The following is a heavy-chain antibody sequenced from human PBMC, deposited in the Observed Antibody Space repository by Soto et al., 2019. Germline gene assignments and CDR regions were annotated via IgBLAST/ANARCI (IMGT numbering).Heavy chain of an antibody. V-gene: IGHV1-8*01. J-gene: IGHJ3*02. CDR3: ARGLRGYSYGLDAFDI. D-gene: IGHD5-18*01. CDR2: MNPNSGNT. Sequence: GASVKVSCKASGYTFTSYDINWVRQATGQGLEWMGWMNPNSGNTGYAQKFQGRVTMTRNTSISTAYMELSSLGSEDTAVYYCARGLRGYSYGLDAFDIWGQGTMVTVSS. CDR1: GYTFTSYD.